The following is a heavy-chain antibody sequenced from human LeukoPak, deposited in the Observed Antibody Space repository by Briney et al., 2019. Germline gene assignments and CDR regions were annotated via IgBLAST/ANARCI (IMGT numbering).Heavy chain of an antibody. J-gene: IGHJ4*02. CDR1: GFTFSSYL. CDR3: AKGDGYSSPWYFDL. Sequence: PGGSLRLSCAASGFTFSSYLMHWVRQAPGKGLVWVSHINSDESSTSYADSVKGRFTISRDNAKNSVSLQLDSLRAEGTAIYYCAKGDGYSSPWYFDLWGQGTLVTVSS. CDR2: INSDESST. D-gene: IGHD5-18*01. V-gene: IGHV3-74*01.